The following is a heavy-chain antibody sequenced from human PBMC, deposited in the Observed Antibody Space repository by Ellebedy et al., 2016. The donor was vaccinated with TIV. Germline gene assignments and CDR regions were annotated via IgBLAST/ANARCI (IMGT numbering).Heavy chain of an antibody. CDR1: GFTFSDYS. Sequence: GGSLRLSXVASGFTFSDYSMTWVRQAPGKGLEWVAYIKEDGNQKFYADSVKGRFTISRDSAKNSLFLQMNSLRAEDTAVYYCGRPGRFCSGGACYQSARFDYWGQGTLVTVSS. D-gene: IGHD2-15*01. J-gene: IGHJ4*02. CDR2: IKEDGNQK. CDR3: GRPGRFCSGGACYQSARFDY. V-gene: IGHV3-7*04.